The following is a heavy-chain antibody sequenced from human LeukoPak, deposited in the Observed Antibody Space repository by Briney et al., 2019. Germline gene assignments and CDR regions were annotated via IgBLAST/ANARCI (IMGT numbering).Heavy chain of an antibody. D-gene: IGHD3-16*01. CDR2: ISGSGGST. J-gene: IGHJ4*02. CDR1: GFTFSSYA. V-gene: IGHV3-23*01. Sequence: GGSLRLSCAASGFTFSSYAMSWVRQAPGRGLEWVSAISGSGGSTYYADSVKGRFTISRDNSKNTLYLQMNSLRAEDTAVYYCATHQISPDYGVSAYWGQGTLVTVSS. CDR3: ATHQISPDYGVSAY.